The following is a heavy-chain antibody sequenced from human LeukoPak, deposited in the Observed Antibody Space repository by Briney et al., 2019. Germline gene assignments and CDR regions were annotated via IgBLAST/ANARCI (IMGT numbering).Heavy chain of an antibody. CDR2: IYYSGST. CDR3: ARDLYCSSTSCYDY. Sequence: KPSETLSLTCTVSGGSISSHYWSWIRQPPGKGLEWIGYIYYSGSTNYNPSLKSRVTISVDTSKNQFSLKLSSVTAADTAVYYCARDLYCSSTSCYDYWGQGTLVTVSS. J-gene: IGHJ4*02. D-gene: IGHD2-2*01. CDR1: GGSISSHY. V-gene: IGHV4-59*11.